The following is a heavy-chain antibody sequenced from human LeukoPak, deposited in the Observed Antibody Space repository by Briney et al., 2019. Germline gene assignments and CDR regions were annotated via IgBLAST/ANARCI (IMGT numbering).Heavy chain of an antibody. CDR2: ISDSGDNP. CDR1: GFSFSDYA. Sequence: GGSLRLSCAASGFSFSDYAMSWVRQAPGKGLEWVSAISDSGDNPYYADSVKGRFTISRDNSENTLSLQMYSLRAEDTAVYYCAKGVGATPFDYWGQGTLVTVSS. J-gene: IGHJ4*02. V-gene: IGHV3-23*01. D-gene: IGHD1-26*01. CDR3: AKGVGATPFDY.